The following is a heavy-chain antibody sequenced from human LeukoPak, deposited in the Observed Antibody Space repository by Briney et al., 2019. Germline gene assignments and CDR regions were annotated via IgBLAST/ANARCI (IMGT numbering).Heavy chain of an antibody. CDR1: GGSISSTNW. J-gene: IGHJ4*02. D-gene: IGHD4-17*01. V-gene: IGHV4-4*02. Sequence: SETLSLTCAVSGGSISSTNWWSWVRQPPGKGLEWIGEIYHSGSTNYNPSLRNRVTISVDKSKNHFSLKLSSVTAADTAVYYCARGTVTTSLPFDYWGQGTLVTVSS. CDR3: ARGTVTTSLPFDY. CDR2: IYHSGST.